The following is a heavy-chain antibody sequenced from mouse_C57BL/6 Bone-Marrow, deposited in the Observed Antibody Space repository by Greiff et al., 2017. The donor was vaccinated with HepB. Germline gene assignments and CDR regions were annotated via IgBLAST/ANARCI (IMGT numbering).Heavy chain of an antibody. Sequence: VQLKESGPELVKPGASVKIPCKASGYTFTDYNMDWVKQSHGKSLEWIGDINPNNGGTIYNQKFKGKATLTVDKSSSTAYMELRSLTSEDTAVYYCARRITTVVGPFFDYWGQGTTLTVSS. CDR1: GYTFTDYN. CDR2: INPNNGGT. J-gene: IGHJ2*01. V-gene: IGHV1-18*01. CDR3: ARRITTVVGPFFDY. D-gene: IGHD1-1*01.